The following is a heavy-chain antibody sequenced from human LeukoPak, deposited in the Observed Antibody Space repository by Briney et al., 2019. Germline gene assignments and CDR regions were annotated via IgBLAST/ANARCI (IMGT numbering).Heavy chain of an antibody. V-gene: IGHV1-8*01. D-gene: IGHD6-6*01. CDR1: GYTFTSYD. J-gene: IGHJ4*02. CDR3: ARGQVGQLDTTFDY. Sequence: ASVKVSCKASGYTFTSYDINWVRLATGQGLEWMGWMNPNSGNTGYAQKFQGRVTMTRNTSISKAYMELSSLRSEDTAVYYCARGQVGQLDTTFDYWGQGTLVTVSS. CDR2: MNPNSGNT.